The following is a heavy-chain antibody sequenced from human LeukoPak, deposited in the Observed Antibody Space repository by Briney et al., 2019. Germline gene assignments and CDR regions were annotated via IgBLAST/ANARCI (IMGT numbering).Heavy chain of an antibody. CDR2: VSGGGFDT. CDR1: GCTLSNYV. Sequence: GGSLRLSCVASGCTLSNYVMSWVRQAPGKGLEWVSGVSGGGFDTYYTDSVKGRFTISRDNSKNMVYLQMNSLRAEDTAVYYCTRRAGGNLYDLDNWGQGTLVTVSS. CDR3: TRRAGGNLYDLDN. J-gene: IGHJ4*02. V-gene: IGHV3-23*01. D-gene: IGHD2-8*02.